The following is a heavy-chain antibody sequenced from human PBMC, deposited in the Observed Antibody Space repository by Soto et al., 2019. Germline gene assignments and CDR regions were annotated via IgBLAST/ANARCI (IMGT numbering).Heavy chain of an antibody. CDR1: GLTFSSHN. CDR3: ARGGVKVAGGCVD. CDR2: ISSSGSTI. Sequence: VQLVNSGGGSVQPGGSMRLSCAASGLTFSSHNMNWVRQAPGKGLEWVSSISSSGSTIYYADSVKGRFTISRDNAKNSLYLQMNSLRAEDTAVYYCARGGVKVAGGCVDWGQGTLVTVSS. V-gene: IGHV3-48*01. J-gene: IGHJ4*02. D-gene: IGHD6-19*01.